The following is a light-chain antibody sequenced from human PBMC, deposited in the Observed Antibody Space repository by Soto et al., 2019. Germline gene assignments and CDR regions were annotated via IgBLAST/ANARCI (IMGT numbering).Light chain of an antibody. Sequence: DTQMTQSPSSLSASVGDRVTITCQASRDISNFLNWYQQKPGNAPNVLIYAASKLAAGVPSRFSGSGDGIDFTFTISSLQPEDVATYYGQHYDDLPSMTFGQGTRRDIK. CDR1: RDISNF. V-gene: IGKV1-33*01. J-gene: IGKJ5*01. CDR3: QHYDDLPSMT. CDR2: AAS.